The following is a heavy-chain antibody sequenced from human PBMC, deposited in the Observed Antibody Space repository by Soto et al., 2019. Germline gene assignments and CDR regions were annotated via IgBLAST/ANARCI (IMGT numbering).Heavy chain of an antibody. CDR1: GYTFTSYA. Sequence: SGAEVKKPGASVKVSCKASGYTFTSYAMHWVRQAPGQRLEWMGWIKAGNGNTKYSQKFQGRVTITRDTSASTADMELSSLRSEDTAVYYCARSGGYCSGGSCYPTLQDGYFQHWGQGTLVTVSS. CDR2: IKAGNGNT. D-gene: IGHD2-15*01. J-gene: IGHJ1*01. V-gene: IGHV1-3*01. CDR3: ARSGGYCSGGSCYPTLQDGYFQH.